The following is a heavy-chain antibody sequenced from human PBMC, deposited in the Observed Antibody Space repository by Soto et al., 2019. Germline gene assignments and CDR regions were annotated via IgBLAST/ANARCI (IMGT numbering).Heavy chain of an antibody. D-gene: IGHD1-26*01. J-gene: IGHJ4*02. V-gene: IGHV1-69*01. CDR1: GGTFSSYS. CDR3: ARDGGRHSGGIDY. Sequence: QGQLVQSGAEVKKPGSSVKVSCKASGGTFSSYSINWVRQDPGQGLEWMGEIIPIFGTANYAQKFQGRVTITADESTSTAYMELSSLRPEDTSVYYCARDGGRHSGGIDYWGQGTLVTVSS. CDR2: IIPIFGTA.